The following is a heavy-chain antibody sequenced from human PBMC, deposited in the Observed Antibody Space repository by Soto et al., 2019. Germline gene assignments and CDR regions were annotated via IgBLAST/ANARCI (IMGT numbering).Heavy chain of an antibody. Sequence: SETLSLTCTVSGGSISSGGYYWSWIRQHPGKGLEWIGYIYYSGSTYYNPSLKSRVTISVDTSKNQFSLKLSSVTAADTAVYYCARDSKYDSSGYYYYYGMDVWGQGTTVTVSS. V-gene: IGHV4-31*03. J-gene: IGHJ6*02. CDR2: IYYSGST. CDR1: GGSISSGGYY. D-gene: IGHD3-22*01. CDR3: ARDSKYDSSGYYYYYGMDV.